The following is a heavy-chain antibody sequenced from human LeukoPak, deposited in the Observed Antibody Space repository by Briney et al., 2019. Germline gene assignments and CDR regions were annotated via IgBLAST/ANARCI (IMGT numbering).Heavy chain of an antibody. CDR2: IKEDESQQ. CDR3: AKGARVYGIAAALDP. CDR1: GFTFSNYW. D-gene: IGHD6-13*01. Sequence: GGSLRLSCAASGFTFSNYWMNWVRQAPGKGLEWVANIKEDESQQYYVDSVKGRFTISRDNANKSLYLQMNSLRAEDTAVYYCAKGARVYGIAAALDPWGQGTLVTVSS. V-gene: IGHV3-7*01. J-gene: IGHJ5*02.